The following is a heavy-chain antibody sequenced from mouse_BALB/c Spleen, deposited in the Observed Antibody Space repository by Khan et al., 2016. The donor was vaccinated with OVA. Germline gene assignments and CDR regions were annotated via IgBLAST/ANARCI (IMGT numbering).Heavy chain of an antibody. D-gene: IGHD2-1*01. CDR2: IWADGNT. CDR3: GTIYYGKRYYAMDY. Sequence: VKLEESGPGLVAPSQSLSITCAVSGFSLTNCGVSWVRQPPGKGLEWLGVIWADGNTNYNSALMSRLSISKDKSKSQVFLKMHSLQIDDTAMYYCGTIYYGKRYYAMDYWGQGTSVTVSS. V-gene: IGHV2-9*02. CDR1: GFSLTNCG. J-gene: IGHJ4*01.